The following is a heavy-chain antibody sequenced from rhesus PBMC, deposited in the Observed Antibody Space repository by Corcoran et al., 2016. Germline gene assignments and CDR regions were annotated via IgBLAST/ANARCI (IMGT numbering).Heavy chain of an antibody. CDR1: GVSSISYW. CDR2: IYGSTSST. D-gene: IGHD3-9*01. Sequence: QVQLQESGPGLVKPSETLSLTCAVSGVSSISYWWCCIRQPPGQGLAWIGSIYGSTSSTEYNPSLKNQASISRDTSRNQLSVKLSAGTAADTAVYYCARDRYEDYYGYYYNRFDYWCQGCLVTVSS. CDR3: ARDRYEDYYGYYYNRFDY. V-gene: IGHV4-160*01. J-gene: IGHJ4*01.